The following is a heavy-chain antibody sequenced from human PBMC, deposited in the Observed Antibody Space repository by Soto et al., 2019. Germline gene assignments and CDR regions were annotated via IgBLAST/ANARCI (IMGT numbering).Heavy chain of an antibody. CDR2: ISYDGSKK. CDR3: AQDLGPGDYYYYGMDV. Sequence: GGSLRLSCAASGITFSNYGVHWVRQAPGKGLEWVAVISYDGSKKDYADSVKGRFTISRDNSKNTLHLEMNSLRAEDTAVYYCAQDLGPGDYYYYGMDVWGQGTTVTVSS. J-gene: IGHJ6*02. CDR1: GITFSNYG. V-gene: IGHV3-30*18. D-gene: IGHD3-10*01.